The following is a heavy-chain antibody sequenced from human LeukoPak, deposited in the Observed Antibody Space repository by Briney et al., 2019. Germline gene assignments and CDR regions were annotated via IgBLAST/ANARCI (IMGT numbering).Heavy chain of an antibody. CDR2: IYYSGST. CDR3: ARDLNYGYFDL. J-gene: IGHJ2*01. V-gene: IGHV4-30-4*01. Sequence: SQTLSLTCTVAGGSISSGDYYWSWIRQPPGKGLDGIGYIYYSGSTYYNPSLKSRVTISVDTSKNQFYLKLSSVTAADTAVYYCARDLNYGYFDLWGRGTLVTVSS. CDR1: GGSISSGDYY.